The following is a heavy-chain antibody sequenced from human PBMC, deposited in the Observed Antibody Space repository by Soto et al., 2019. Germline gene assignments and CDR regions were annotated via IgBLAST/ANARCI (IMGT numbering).Heavy chain of an antibody. CDR1: VFTFSSYA. V-gene: IGHV3-30*04. CDR2: ISRDGTNK. Sequence: WSLRLSSSASVFTFSSYAINWFRQAPGKGLEWVAVISRDGTNKYYVDSVKGRFTISRDNSRNTLYLQMNSLRHEAAAVYYCARSRSGAVADSFDFWGQGTLVTVSS. CDR3: ARSRSGAVADSFDF. J-gene: IGHJ4*02. D-gene: IGHD3-10*01.